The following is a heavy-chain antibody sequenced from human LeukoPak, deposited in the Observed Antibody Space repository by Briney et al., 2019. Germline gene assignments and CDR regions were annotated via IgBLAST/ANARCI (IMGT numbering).Heavy chain of an antibody. Sequence: SETLSLTCTVSGGSISSYYWSWIRQPAGKGLEWIGRIYTSGSTNYNPSLKSRVTMSVDTSKNQFSLKLSSVTAAGTAVYYCARARVVPAAKYYYYYYMDVWGKGTTVTVSS. CDR2: IYTSGST. CDR1: GGSISSYY. V-gene: IGHV4-4*07. J-gene: IGHJ6*03. D-gene: IGHD2-2*01. CDR3: ARARVVPAAKYYYYYYMDV.